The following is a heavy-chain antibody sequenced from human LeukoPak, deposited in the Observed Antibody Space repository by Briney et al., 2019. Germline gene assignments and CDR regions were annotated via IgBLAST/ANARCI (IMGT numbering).Heavy chain of an antibody. Sequence: PGGSLRLSCAASGFTFSSYSMNWVRQAPGKGLEWVSSISSSSSYIYYADSVKGRFTISRDNAKNSLYLQMNSLRAEDTAVYYCARDRLGVLPSVFDYWGQGTLVTVSS. J-gene: IGHJ4*02. V-gene: IGHV3-21*01. D-gene: IGHD1-1*01. CDR3: ARDRLGVLPSVFDY. CDR2: ISSSSSYI. CDR1: GFTFSSYS.